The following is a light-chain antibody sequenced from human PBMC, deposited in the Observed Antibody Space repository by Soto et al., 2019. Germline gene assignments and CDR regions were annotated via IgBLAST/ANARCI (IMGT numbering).Light chain of an antibody. CDR2: GAS. V-gene: IGKV3-20*01. CDR1: QSVSSSY. J-gene: IGKJ1*01. Sequence: EVVLTQSPGTLSLSPGERATLSCRASQSVSSSYLAWYQQKPGQAPRLLIYGASSRATGIPDRFSGSGSGTDSTLTISRLEPEDFAVYYCQQYGSSPETFGQGTKVDNK. CDR3: QQYGSSPET.